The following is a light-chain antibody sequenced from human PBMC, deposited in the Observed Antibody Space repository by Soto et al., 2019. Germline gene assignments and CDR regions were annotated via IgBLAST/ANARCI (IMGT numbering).Light chain of an antibody. CDR2: EGS. V-gene: IGLV2-23*01. Sequence: QSALTQPASVSGSPGQSITISCTGTSSDVGSYNLVSWYKRLPGKAPQLIIYEGSERPSGVSNRFSGSTSANTASLTISGLQDEDEADYYCCSYAHPTAVVFGGGTKVTVL. CDR3: CSYAHPTAVV. CDR1: SSDVGSYNL. J-gene: IGLJ2*01.